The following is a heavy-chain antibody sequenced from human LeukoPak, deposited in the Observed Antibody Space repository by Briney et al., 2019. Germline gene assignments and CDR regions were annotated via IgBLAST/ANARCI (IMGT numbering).Heavy chain of an antibody. CDR2: IYHSGST. V-gene: IGHV4-38-2*02. CDR3: AREDIVVVVAALVPNWFDP. J-gene: IGHJ5*02. CDR1: GYSISSGYY. D-gene: IGHD2-15*01. Sequence: SETLSLTCAVSGYSISSGYYWGWIRQPPGKGLEWIGSIYHSGSTYYNPSLKSRVTISVDTSKNQFSLKLSSVIAADTAVYYCAREDIVVVVAALVPNWFDPWGQGTLVTVSS.